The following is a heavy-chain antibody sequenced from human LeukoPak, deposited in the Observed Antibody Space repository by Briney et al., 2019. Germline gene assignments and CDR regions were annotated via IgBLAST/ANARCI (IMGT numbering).Heavy chain of an antibody. CDR2: INPNSGGT. CDR1: GYTFTGYY. Sequence: ASVKVSCKASGYTFTGYYIHWVRQAPGQGLEWMGWINPNSGGTSYAQKFQGRVTMTRDTSISTAYMELSRLRSDDTAVYDCARGLIAYYYDSIAFDIWGQGTMVTASS. V-gene: IGHV1-2*02. D-gene: IGHD3-22*01. CDR3: ARGLIAYYYDSIAFDI. J-gene: IGHJ3*02.